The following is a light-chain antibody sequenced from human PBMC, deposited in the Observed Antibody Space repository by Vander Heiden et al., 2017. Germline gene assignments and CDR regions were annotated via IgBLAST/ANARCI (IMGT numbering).Light chain of an antibody. V-gene: IGKV1-39*01. CDR2: AAS. Sequence: DIQMTQSPSSLSASVGARVTITCRASQSISSYLNWYQQKPGKATKLLIYAASSLQSGVPSRFSGSGSGTDFTLTISSLQPEDFATYYCQQSYSTPRTFGQGTKVEIK. CDR3: QQSYSTPRT. CDR1: QSISSY. J-gene: IGKJ1*01.